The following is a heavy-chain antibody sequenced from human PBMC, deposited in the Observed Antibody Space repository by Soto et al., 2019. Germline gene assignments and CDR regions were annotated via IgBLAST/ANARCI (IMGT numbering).Heavy chain of an antibody. V-gene: IGHV1-2*04. D-gene: IGHD3-16*02. J-gene: IGHJ6*03. Sequence: ASVKVSCKASGYTFTGYYMHWVRQAPGQGLEWMGWINPNSGGTNYAQKFQGWVTMTRDTSISTAYMELSRLRSEDTAVYYCARACPDYDYIWGSYRYTESYYYYYYMDVWGKGTTVTVSS. CDR1: GYTFTGYY. CDR2: INPNSGGT. CDR3: ARACPDYDYIWGSYRYTESYYYYYYMDV.